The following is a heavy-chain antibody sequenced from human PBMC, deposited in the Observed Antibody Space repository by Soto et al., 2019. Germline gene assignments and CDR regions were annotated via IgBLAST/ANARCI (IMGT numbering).Heavy chain of an antibody. CDR1: GFTFSSFA. CDR2: ISGNATST. CDR3: AKKAGIISRYGLDV. Sequence: PGGSLTLSCAAAGFTFSSFAMNWVRQAPGKGMEWVAVISGNATSTYYADSVKGRFTISRDNSKNTMYPQMNSLRAEDTAVYYGAKKAGIISRYGLDVWGQGTTVTVSS. V-gene: IGHV3-23*01. J-gene: IGHJ6*02.